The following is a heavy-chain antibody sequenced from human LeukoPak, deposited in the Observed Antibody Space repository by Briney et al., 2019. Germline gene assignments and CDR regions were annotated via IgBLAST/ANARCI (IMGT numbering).Heavy chain of an antibody. J-gene: IGHJ2*01. CDR3: ARTRGDYYDSSGYYRRYWYFDL. CDR2: IYSGGST. V-gene: IGHV3-53*01. Sequence: GGSLRLSCAASGFTVSSNYMSWVRQAPGKGLEWVSVIYSGGSTYYADSVKGRFTISRDNSKNTLYLHMNSLRAEDTAVYYCARTRGDYYDSSGYYRRYWYFDLWGRGTLVTASS. D-gene: IGHD3-22*01. CDR1: GFTVSSNY.